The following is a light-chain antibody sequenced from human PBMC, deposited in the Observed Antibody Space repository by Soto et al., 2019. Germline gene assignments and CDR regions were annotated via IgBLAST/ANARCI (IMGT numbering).Light chain of an antibody. Sequence: SYDLTQPPSVSVSPGQTARITCSGDALPKQYAYWYQQKPGQAPVLVIYKDSERPSGIPERFSGSSSGTTVTLTISGVQAEDEADYYCQSADSSGTYVVFGGGTKVTVL. CDR3: QSADSSGTYVV. J-gene: IGLJ2*01. CDR1: ALPKQY. CDR2: KDS. V-gene: IGLV3-25*03.